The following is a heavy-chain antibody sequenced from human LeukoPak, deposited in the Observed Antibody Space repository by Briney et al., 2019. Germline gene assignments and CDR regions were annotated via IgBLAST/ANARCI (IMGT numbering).Heavy chain of an antibody. CDR2: MNVDGSDK. Sequence: GGSLRLSCGASGFTFSNHWMGWVRQAPENGLEWVAIMNVDGSDKYHLDSVRGRFTISRDHAKNTLYLQMNSLRVEDTALYYCTRGDVRGRSDGAIWGPGTLVTVSS. D-gene: IGHD5-18*01. CDR3: TRGDVRGRSDGAI. V-gene: IGHV3-7*01. J-gene: IGHJ4*02. CDR1: GFTFSNHW.